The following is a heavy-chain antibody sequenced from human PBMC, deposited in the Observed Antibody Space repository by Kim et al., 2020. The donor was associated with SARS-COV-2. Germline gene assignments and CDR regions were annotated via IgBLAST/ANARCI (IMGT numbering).Heavy chain of an antibody. CDR2: ISILSSTI. V-gene: IGHV3-48*02. CDR1: GFTFSNYA. Sequence: GGSLRLSCAASGFTFSNYAMNWVRQAPGKGLEWVSHISILSSTIYYADSVKGRFTISRDNAKNSLYLQMNSLRDEDTAVYYCARDRNSQNWFDPWGQGT. J-gene: IGHJ5*02. D-gene: IGHD2-21*01. CDR3: ARDRNSQNWFDP.